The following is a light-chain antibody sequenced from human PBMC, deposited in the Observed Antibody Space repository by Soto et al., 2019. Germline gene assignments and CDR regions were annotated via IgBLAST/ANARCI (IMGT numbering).Light chain of an antibody. CDR3: QQYGSSPRT. CDR1: QSVSSSY. V-gene: IGKV3-20*01. J-gene: IGKJ1*01. CDR2: GAS. Sequence: EIVLTQSPGTLSLSPGERATLSCRASQSVSSSYLAWYQQIPGQAPRLLIYGASSRATAIPDTFSGSGSGTDLTLTISRLEPEDFAVYYCQQYGSSPRTFGQGTKVDIK.